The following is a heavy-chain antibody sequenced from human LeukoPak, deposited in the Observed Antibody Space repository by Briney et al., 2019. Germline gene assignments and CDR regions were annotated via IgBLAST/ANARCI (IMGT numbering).Heavy chain of an antibody. J-gene: IGHJ4*02. V-gene: IGHV3-23*01. CDR3: AKGLGSYKGIDY. Sequence: GGSLILSCAASGFTFSSYAMCWVRQAPGKGLEWVSAVSSSGGDTYYADPVKGRFTVSRDNSKNTLYLQMNSLRAEDTAVYYCAKGLGSYKGIDYWGQGTLVTVSS. D-gene: IGHD3-10*01. CDR1: GFTFSSYA. CDR2: VSSSGGDT.